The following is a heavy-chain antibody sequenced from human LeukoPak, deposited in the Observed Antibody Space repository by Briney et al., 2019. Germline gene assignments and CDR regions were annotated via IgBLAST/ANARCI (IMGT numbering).Heavy chain of an antibody. D-gene: IGHD3-10*01. CDR3: ARVVRHHYYYYMDV. J-gene: IGHJ6*03. V-gene: IGHV4-4*09. CDR2: IYTSGST. Sequence: SETLSLTCTVSGGSISSYYWSWIRQPPGKGLEWIGYIYTSGSTNYNPSLKSRVTISVDTSKNQFSLKLSSVTAADTAVYYCARVVRHHYYYYMDVWGRGTTVTVSS. CDR1: GGSISSYY.